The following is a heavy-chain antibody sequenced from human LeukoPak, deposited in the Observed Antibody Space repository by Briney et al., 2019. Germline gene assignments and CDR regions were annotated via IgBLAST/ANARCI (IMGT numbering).Heavy chain of an antibody. V-gene: IGHV3-48*03. CDR1: GFAFGTYA. Sequence: GGSLRLSCAASGFAFGTYAMHWVRQAPGKGLEWVSYISSSGSTIYYADSVKGRFTISRDNAKNSLYLQMNSLRAEDTAVYYCARLVGATPQYYFDYWGQGTLVTVSS. D-gene: IGHD1-26*01. CDR3: ARLVGATPQYYFDY. CDR2: ISSSGSTI. J-gene: IGHJ4*02.